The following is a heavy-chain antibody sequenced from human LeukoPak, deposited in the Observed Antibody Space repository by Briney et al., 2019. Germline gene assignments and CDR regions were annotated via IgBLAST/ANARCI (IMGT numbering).Heavy chain of an antibody. CDR2: TYYRSKWYN. J-gene: IGHJ4*02. Sequence: SQTLSLTCAISGDSVSSNRAAWNWIRQSPSRGLEWLGRTYYRSKWYNDYAVSVKSRITINPDTSKNQFSLQQNSVTPEDTAVYYCARAGANVWDFFFDYWGQGTLVTVSS. V-gene: IGHV6-1*01. CDR1: GDSVSSNRAA. D-gene: IGHD1-26*01. CDR3: ARAGANVWDFFFDY.